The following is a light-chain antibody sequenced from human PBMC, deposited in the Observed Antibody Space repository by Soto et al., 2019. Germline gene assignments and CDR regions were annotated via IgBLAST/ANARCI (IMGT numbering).Light chain of an antibody. J-gene: IGKJ1*01. V-gene: IGKV3-20*01. CDR3: QQYSSSPRT. Sequence: EIVLTQPPFSLSLSPGQRAILSCRASQTVGSNYLAWYQQKPGQAPRVLIHGASSRATGIPDRFNGSGSGTDFTFTISRLEPEDFAVYYCQQYSSSPRTFGQGTKVDI. CDR1: QTVGSNY. CDR2: GAS.